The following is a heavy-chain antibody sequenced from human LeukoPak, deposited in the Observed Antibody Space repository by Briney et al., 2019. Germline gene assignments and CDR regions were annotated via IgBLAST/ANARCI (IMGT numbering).Heavy chain of an antibody. CDR1: GFPFNNYW. CDR2: INVDGSDT. Sequence: PGGSLRLSCAASGFPFNNYWIHWVRHVPGKGLVWVSRINVDGSDTAYADAVEGRFTISRDNAKNTVFLQMNSLRAEDTAIYYCARTGSGASTTNYWGQGTLVTVS. CDR3: ARTGSGASTTNY. D-gene: IGHD2-15*01. V-gene: IGHV3-74*01. J-gene: IGHJ4*02.